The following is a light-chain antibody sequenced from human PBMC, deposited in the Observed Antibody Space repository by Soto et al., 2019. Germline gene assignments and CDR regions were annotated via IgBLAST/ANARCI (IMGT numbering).Light chain of an antibody. CDR2: EDS. J-gene: IGLJ2*01. V-gene: IGLV2-23*01. Sequence: QSALTQPASVSGSPGQSITISCTGTSSDVGSWNLVSWYQQHPGKAPKLMIYEDSKRPSGVSNRFSGSKSGNTASLTISGLQAEDEADYYCCSYAGSSTVVFGGGTQLTVL. CDR3: CSYAGSSTVV. CDR1: SSDVGSWNL.